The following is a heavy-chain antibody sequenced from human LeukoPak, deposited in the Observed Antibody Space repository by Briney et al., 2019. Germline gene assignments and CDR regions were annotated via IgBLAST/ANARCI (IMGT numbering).Heavy chain of an antibody. CDR3: AKDVNYGSGSYMRRFDP. D-gene: IGHD3-10*01. CDR2: ISSNSSTI. J-gene: IGHJ5*02. V-gene: IGHV3-48*01. Sequence: GGSLGLSCAASGFTFSSYSMNWVRQAPGKGLEWVSYISSNSSTIYYADSVKGRFTISRDNAKNSLYLQRNSLRAEDTAVYYCAKDVNYGSGSYMRRFDPWGQGTLVTVSS. CDR1: GFTFSSYS.